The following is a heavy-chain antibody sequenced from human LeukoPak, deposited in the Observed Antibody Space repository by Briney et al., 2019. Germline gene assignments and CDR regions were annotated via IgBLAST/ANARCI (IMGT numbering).Heavy chain of an antibody. V-gene: IGHV1-69*05. D-gene: IGHD3-22*01. J-gene: IGHJ4*02. Sequence: SVKVSCKASGGTFSSYAISWVRQAPGQGLEWMGRIIPIFGTANYAQKFQGRVTITTDESTSTAYMELSSLRSEDTAVYYCASYYYDSSGYWYYFDYWGQGTLVTVSS. CDR2: IIPIFGTA. CDR3: ASYYYDSSGYWYYFDY. CDR1: GGTFSSYA.